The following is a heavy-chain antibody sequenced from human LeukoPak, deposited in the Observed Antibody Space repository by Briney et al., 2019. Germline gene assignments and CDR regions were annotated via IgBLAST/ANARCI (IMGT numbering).Heavy chain of an antibody. D-gene: IGHD3-9*01. CDR1: GYTFTSYG. Sequence: GASVKVSCKASGYTFTSYGISWVRQAPGQGLEWMVWISAYNGNTNYAQKLQGRVTMTTDTSTSTAYMELRSLRSDDTAVYYCARDRAAYYDILTGINWFDPWGQGTLVTVSS. CDR2: ISAYNGNT. V-gene: IGHV1-18*04. CDR3: ARDRAAYYDILTGINWFDP. J-gene: IGHJ5*02.